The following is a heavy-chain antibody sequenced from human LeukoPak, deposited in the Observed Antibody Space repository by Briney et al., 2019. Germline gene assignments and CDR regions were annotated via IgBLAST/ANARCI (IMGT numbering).Heavy chain of an antibody. CDR1: DYTFASYG. CDR2: INPNNGNT. CDR3: ARDFTPPHCTTPNCPRGGWFDP. J-gene: IGHJ5*02. V-gene: IGHV1-18*01. D-gene: IGHD2-8*01. Sequence: ALVKVSCTAYDYTFASYGISWVRQAPGQGLEWMGWINPNNGNTRYAENLQGRVTMTTDISTSTAYMELRSLRSDDTAIYYCARDFTPPHCTTPNCPRGGWFDPWGQGTLVTVSS.